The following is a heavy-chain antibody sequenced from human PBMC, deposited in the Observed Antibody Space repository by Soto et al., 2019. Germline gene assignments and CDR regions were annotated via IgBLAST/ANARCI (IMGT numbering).Heavy chain of an antibody. D-gene: IGHD2-15*01. V-gene: IGHV3-74*01. CDR2: INTDGSST. CDR1: GYTFSSYW. CDR3: TRGLGGGSC. J-gene: IGHJ4*02. Sequence: EVQLVESGGGLIQPGGSLRLSCAASGYTFSSYWMHWVRQAPGKGLVWVSRINTDGSSTSYADTVEGRFTISRDNAKNTPDLQTNSLRAEDRAVYYCTRGLGGGSCWGQGTLVTVSS.